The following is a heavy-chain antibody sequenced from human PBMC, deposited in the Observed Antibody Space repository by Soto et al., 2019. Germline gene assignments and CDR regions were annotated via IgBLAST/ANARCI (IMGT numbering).Heavy chain of an antibody. CDR3: AKTGSGWYFDY. CDR2: ISYDGNNK. D-gene: IGHD6-19*01. J-gene: IGHJ4*02. CDR1: GFTFISYG. V-gene: IGHV3-30*18. Sequence: RRLSCAASGFTFISYGIHWVRQAPGKGLEWVALISYDGNNKYYADSVKGRFTISRDNIKNMLYLQMNSLRAEDTAVYYCAKTGSGWYFDYWGQGTLVTVSS.